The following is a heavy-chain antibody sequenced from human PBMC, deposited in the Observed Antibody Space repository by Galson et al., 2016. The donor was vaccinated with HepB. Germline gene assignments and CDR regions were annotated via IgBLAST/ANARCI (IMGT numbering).Heavy chain of an antibody. CDR1: GFTFRNYR. V-gene: IGHV3-21*04. CDR3: ARDPGFRNGMNV. CDR2: ISSGSAYT. J-gene: IGHJ6*02. Sequence: SLRLSCAASGFTFRNYRMNWVRQAPGKGLEWVSSISSGSAYTYSADSVKGRFTISRDNSKNSVFLQMNNLRAEDTAVYYCARDPGFRNGMNVWGQGTTVTVSS.